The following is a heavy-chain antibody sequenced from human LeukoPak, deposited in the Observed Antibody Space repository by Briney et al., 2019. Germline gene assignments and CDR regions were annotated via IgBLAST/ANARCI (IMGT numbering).Heavy chain of an antibody. V-gene: IGHV3-21*01. J-gene: IGHJ5*02. CDR1: GFTFSSYS. CDR2: ISSSSSYI. Sequence: ARSLRLSCAASGFTFSSYSMNWVRQAPGKGLEWVSSISSSSSYIYYADSVKGRFTISRDNAKNSLYLQMNSLGAEDTAVYYCARARDYGDYVEENWFDPWGQGALVTVSS. D-gene: IGHD4-17*01. CDR3: ARARDYGDYVEENWFDP.